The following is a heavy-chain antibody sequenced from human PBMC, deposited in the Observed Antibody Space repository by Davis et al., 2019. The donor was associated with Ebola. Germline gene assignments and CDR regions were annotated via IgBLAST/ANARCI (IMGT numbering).Heavy chain of an antibody. CDR2: IDHSGNI. Sequence: ESLKISCSVSGASVSSTNWNWVRQSPGRGLEWIANIDHSGNIYYNPSLMSRVSSSIDMSKNEVSLNLRSVTAADTAVYYCARRPVLSGMGQDRWLDPWGQGVLVTVSP. CDR3: ARRPVLSGMGQDRWLDP. J-gene: IGHJ5*02. D-gene: IGHD2/OR15-2a*01. CDR1: GASVSSTN. V-gene: IGHV4-59*08.